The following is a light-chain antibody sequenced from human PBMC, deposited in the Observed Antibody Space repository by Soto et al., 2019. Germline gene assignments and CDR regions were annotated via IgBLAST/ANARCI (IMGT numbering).Light chain of an antibody. CDR3: QQHGSSPWM. Sequence: DIVLTQSPATLSLSPGERATLSCRASEILYNFLAWYQHRPGQVPRLLISDAFNRAPGVPARFNGSGSGTDFTLTISRLEPEDFAVYYCQQHGSSPWMFGQGTKVDIK. CDR2: DAF. CDR1: EILYNF. J-gene: IGKJ1*01. V-gene: IGKV3-11*01.